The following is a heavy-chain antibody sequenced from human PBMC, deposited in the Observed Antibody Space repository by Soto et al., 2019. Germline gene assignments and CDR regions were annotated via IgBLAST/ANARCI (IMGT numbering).Heavy chain of an antibody. V-gene: IGHV6-1*01. CDR3: ARNSARVGAAAGGCCGMDV. CDR2: TYYRSKWYN. CDR1: GDSVSSNSAA. D-gene: IGHD6-13*01. J-gene: IGHJ6*02. Sequence: PSQTLSLTCAISGDSVSSNSAAWNWIRQSPSRGLEWLGRTYYRSKWYNDYAVSAKSRITINPDTSKNQFSLQLNSVTPEDTAVYYCARNSARVGAAAGGCCGMDVWGQGTTVTVSS.